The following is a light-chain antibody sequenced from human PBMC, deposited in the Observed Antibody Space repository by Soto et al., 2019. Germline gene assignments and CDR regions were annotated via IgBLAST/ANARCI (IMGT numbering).Light chain of an antibody. CDR2: DAF. Sequence: EIVLTQSPAALSLSPGERATLSCRASQRVSSYLAWYPQKPAQAPRLLIYDAFNRATGIAARFSRRGSGTNFPLALSSLEPEDFADYYCQPRSNSITYGQWTRLEI. J-gene: IGKJ5*01. CDR1: QRVSSY. V-gene: IGKV3-11*01. CDR3: QPRSNSIT.